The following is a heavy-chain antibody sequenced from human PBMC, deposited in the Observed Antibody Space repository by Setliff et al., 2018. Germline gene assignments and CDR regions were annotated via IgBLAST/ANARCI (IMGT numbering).Heavy chain of an antibody. CDR1: GGSIINSYY. D-gene: IGHD5-12*01. J-gene: IGHJ6*02. V-gene: IGHV4-4*07. CDR2: ISTSGST. Sequence: SETLSLTCTVSGGSIINSYYWSWVRQPAGKGLEWIGRISTSGSTNYNPSLKSRVTMSLDTSKNQFSLKLTSVTAADTAVYYCARDQWVRSPPLYFSYSMDVWGQGTTVTVSS. CDR3: ARDQWVRSPPLYFSYSMDV.